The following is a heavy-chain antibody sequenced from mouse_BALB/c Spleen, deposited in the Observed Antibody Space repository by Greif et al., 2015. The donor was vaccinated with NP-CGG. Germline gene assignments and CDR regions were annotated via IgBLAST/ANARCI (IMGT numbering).Heavy chain of an antibody. Sequence: EVQLQQSGAELVKPGASVKLSCTASGFNIKDTYMHWVKQRPEQGLEWIGRIDPANGNTKYDPKFQGKATITADTSSNTASLQLSSLTSEDTAVYYCAAYYYGPARFAYWGQGTLVTVSA. V-gene: IGHV14-3*02. CDR1: GFNIKDTY. CDR3: AAYYYGPARFAY. D-gene: IGHD1-1*01. CDR2: IDPANGNT. J-gene: IGHJ3*01.